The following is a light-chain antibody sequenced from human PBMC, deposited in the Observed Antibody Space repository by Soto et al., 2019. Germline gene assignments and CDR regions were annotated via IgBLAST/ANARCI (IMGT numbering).Light chain of an antibody. V-gene: IGKV3-20*01. CDR1: QSVSSSY. CDR2: GAS. J-gene: IGKJ1*01. Sequence: EIVLTQSPGTLSLSPGEKATLSSRASQSVSSSYLAWYQQKPGQAPRLLIYGASSRATGIPDRFSGSGSGTDLTLTISRLEPEDFAVYYCQQYGSAPRTFGHGTKVDIK. CDR3: QQYGSAPRT.